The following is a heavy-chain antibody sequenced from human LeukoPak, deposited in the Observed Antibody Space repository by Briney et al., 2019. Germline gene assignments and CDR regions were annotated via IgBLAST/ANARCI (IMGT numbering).Heavy chain of an antibody. J-gene: IGHJ4*02. CDR3: ARGVNYGDHYFDY. V-gene: IGHV4-59*01. CDR1: GGSISSYY. Sequence: SETLSLTCTVSGGSISSYYWSWIRQPPGKGLEWIGYIYYSGSTNYNPSLKSRVTISVDTSKNQFSLKLSSVTAADTAVYHCARGVNYGDHYFDYWGQGTLVTVSS. CDR2: IYYSGST. D-gene: IGHD4-17*01.